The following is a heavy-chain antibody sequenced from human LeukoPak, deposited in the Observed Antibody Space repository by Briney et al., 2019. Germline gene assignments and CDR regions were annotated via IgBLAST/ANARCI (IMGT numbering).Heavy chain of an antibody. D-gene: IGHD3-10*01. CDR1: GYTFTNNF. CDR3: ASQLLWFGELRWFDP. CDR2: IIPIFGTA. J-gene: IGHJ5*02. V-gene: IGHV1-69*06. Sequence: ASVKVSCKASGYTFTNNFMHWVRQAPGQGLEWMGGIIPIFGTANYAQKFQGRVTITADKSTSTAYMELSSLRSEDTAVYYCASQLLWFGELRWFDPWGQGTLVTVSS.